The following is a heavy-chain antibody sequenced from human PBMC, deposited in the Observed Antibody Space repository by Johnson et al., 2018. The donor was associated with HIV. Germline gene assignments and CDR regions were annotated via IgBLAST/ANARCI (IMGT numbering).Heavy chain of an antibody. V-gene: IGHV3-30-3*01. CDR3: ARGGYYYDSYDAFDI. D-gene: IGHD3-22*01. CDR1: GFTFSSYA. J-gene: IGHJ3*02. CDR2: ISYDGSNK. Sequence: VHLVESGGGVVQPGRSLRLSCAASGFTFSSYAMHWVRQAPGKGLEWVSVISYDGSNKYYADSVKGRFTISRDNSKNSLYLQMNSLRAEDTAVYYCARGGYYYDSYDAFDIWGQGILVTVSS.